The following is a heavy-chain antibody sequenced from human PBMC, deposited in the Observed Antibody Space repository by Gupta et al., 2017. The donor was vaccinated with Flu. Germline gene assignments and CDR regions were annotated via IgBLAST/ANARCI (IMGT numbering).Heavy chain of an antibody. CDR3: TRLGGFTVGYNWFDP. Sequence: QVQLQQWGAGLLKPSQTLSLTCAVYNASLSGSSWRWIRQPPGKGPEWIGEIDHSGGTNYNPSLKSRVTMSVDTSKNQFSLNLYSVTAADTAIYYCTRLGGFTVGYNWFDPWGQGTLVTVSS. D-gene: IGHD4-11*01. CDR1: NASLSGSS. CDR2: IDHSGGT. J-gene: IGHJ5*02. V-gene: IGHV4-34*01.